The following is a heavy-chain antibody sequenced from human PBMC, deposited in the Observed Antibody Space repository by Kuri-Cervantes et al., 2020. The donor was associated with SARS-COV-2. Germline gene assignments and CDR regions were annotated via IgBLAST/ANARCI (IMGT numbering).Heavy chain of an antibody. Sequence: GESLKISCAASGFTFSNYAMTWVRQAPGKGLEWVSAISGSTSSTYYADSVRGRFTISRDNSKNTLYLQMKSLRDEDTAIYYCARGRCSSTSCRVGRGAFDIWGQGTMVTVSS. CDR2: ISGSTSST. V-gene: IGHV3-23*01. CDR1: GFTFSNYA. D-gene: IGHD2-2*01. CDR3: ARGRCSSTSCRVGRGAFDI. J-gene: IGHJ3*02.